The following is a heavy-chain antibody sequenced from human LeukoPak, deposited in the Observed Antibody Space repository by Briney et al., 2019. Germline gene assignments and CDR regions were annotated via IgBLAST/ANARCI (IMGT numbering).Heavy chain of an antibody. CDR2: IYGDTGIA. D-gene: IGHD5-18*01. Sequence: GGSLRLSCAASGFSVSDNSMTWVRQAPGRGLEWVALIYGDTGIAYYADSVKGRLTISRDSDSSRNTLYLQMNGLRAEDTALYYCAKDMSYSYGGGWGAFDIWGQGTMVTVSS. CDR3: AKDMSYSYGGGWGAFDI. CDR1: GFSVSDNS. V-gene: IGHV3-53*05. J-gene: IGHJ3*02.